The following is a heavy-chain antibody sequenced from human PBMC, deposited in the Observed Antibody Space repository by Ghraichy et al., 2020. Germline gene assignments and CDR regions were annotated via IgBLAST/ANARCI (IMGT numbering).Heavy chain of an antibody. J-gene: IGHJ3*02. CDR2: IYPDDSDI. CDR1: GYSFSNYW. D-gene: IGHD2-8*01. V-gene: IGHV5-51*01. CDR3: ARHTRGVDNARVSDAFDI. Sequence: GESLKISCKGSGYSFSNYWIGWVRQMPGKGLEWMGIIYPDDSDIRYSPSIQGQVTISADKSIRTAYLQWSSLKASDTAMYYCARHTRGVDNARVSDAFDIWGQGTMVTVSS.